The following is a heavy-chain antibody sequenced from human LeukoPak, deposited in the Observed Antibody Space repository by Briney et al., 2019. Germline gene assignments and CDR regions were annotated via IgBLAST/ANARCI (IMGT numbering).Heavy chain of an antibody. V-gene: IGHV3-23*01. CDR3: AKEYAIFGVVMNAFDI. CDR2: MRGSGGST. D-gene: IGHD3-3*01. Sequence: GGSLSLSCAASGFTFSSYAMSWVRQAPGKGLVWVSAMRGSGGSTYYAASVKGRFTISRDNSKNTLYLQMNRLRAEDTAVYYCAKEYAIFGVVMNAFDIWGQGTMVTASS. CDR1: GFTFSSYA. J-gene: IGHJ3*02.